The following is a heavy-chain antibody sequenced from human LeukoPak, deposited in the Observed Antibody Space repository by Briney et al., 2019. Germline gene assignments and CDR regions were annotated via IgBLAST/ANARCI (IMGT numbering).Heavy chain of an antibody. Sequence: GGSLRLSCAASGFTFSSYWMSWVRQAPRKGLEWVANIKQDGSEKYYVDSVKGRFTISRDNAKNSLYLQMNSLRAEDTAVYYCARAPRYCSGGSCRSWGRGTLVTFSS. CDR2: IKQDGSEK. J-gene: IGHJ4*02. D-gene: IGHD2-15*01. V-gene: IGHV3-7*01. CDR3: ARAPRYCSGGSCRS. CDR1: GFTFSSYW.